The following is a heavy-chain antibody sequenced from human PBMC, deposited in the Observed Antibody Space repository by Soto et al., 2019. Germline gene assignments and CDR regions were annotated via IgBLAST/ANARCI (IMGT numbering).Heavy chain of an antibody. CDR2: IWYDGSNK. J-gene: IGHJ6*03. V-gene: IGHV3-33*01. Sequence: PGGSLRLSCAASGFTFSSYGMHWVRQAPGKGLEWVAVIWYDGSNKYYADSVKGRFTISRDNSKNTLYLQMNSLRAEDTAVYYCARVPGIVVGYMDVWGKGTTVTVSS. D-gene: IGHD2-15*01. CDR1: GFTFSSYG. CDR3: ARVPGIVVGYMDV.